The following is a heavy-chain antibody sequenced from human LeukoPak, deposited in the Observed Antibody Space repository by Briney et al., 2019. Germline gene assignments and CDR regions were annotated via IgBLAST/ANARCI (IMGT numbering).Heavy chain of an antibody. V-gene: IGHV4-59*08. Sequence: KPSETLSLTCTVSGGSISSYYWSWIRQPPGKGLEWIGYIYYSGSTNYNPSLKSRVTLSVDTSKNQFSLKVSSATAADTAMYYCARVHYASGSLSSWFDPWGRGTLVTVSS. CDR3: ARVHYASGSLSSWFDP. CDR2: IYYSGST. J-gene: IGHJ5*02. CDR1: GGSISSYY. D-gene: IGHD3-10*01.